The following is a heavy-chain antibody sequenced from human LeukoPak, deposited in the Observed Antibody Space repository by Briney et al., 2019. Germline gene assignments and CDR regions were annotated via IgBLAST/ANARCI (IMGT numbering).Heavy chain of an antibody. CDR3: STIGSSRYYYYFDY. V-gene: IGHV3-15*01. Sequence: GGSLRLSCAASGFTFNHAWMSWVRQAPGKGLEWVGRIKSKTDGATTEYAEHVKGRFTISRDDSKNTLYLQMNNLKTEDTALYYCSTIGSSRYYYYFDYWGQGSRVSVSS. CDR1: GFTFNHAW. J-gene: IGHJ4*02. D-gene: IGHD3-22*01. CDR2: IKSKTDGATT.